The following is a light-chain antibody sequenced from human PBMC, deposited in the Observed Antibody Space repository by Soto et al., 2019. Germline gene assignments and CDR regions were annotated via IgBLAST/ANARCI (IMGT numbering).Light chain of an antibody. Sequence: EIVLTQSPGTLSLSPGEGTTLSCTTSQSVSSTYFAWYQQKPGQAPRLLIYGASNRATGIPDRFSGSGSGTDFTLTISRLEPEDFAMYYCRQYDSSPPGYTFGQGTKLEIK. CDR1: QSVSSTY. CDR3: RQYDSSPPGYT. V-gene: IGKV3-20*01. CDR2: GAS. J-gene: IGKJ2*01.